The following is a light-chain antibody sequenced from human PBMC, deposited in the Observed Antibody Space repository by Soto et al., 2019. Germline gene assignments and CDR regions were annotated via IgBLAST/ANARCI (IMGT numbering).Light chain of an antibody. CDR2: AAS. V-gene: IGKV1-9*01. CDR3: QQLNSYPPLT. CDR1: QGISSY. J-gene: IGKJ4*01. Sequence: DIQLTQSPSFLSASVGDRVTITCRASQGISSYLAWYQQKPGKAPKLLIYAASTLQSGVPSRFSGSGSGTEFTLPIRSLQPEDFATYYCQQLNSYPPLTFRGGNKVEIK.